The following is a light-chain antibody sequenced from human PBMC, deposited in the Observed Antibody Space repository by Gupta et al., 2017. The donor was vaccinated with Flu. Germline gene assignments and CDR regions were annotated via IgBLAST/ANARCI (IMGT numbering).Light chain of an antibody. Sequence: STSISGSNTVNWYRQLPGTAPKLLIYSDCRRPSGVPGRFSASKSGNSASLAISGLQSEDETDYYCAAWDRSVSVYVFGTGTKVTVL. CDR3: AAWDRSVSVYV. CDR2: SDC. J-gene: IGLJ1*01. V-gene: IGLV1-44*01. CDR1: TSISGSNT.